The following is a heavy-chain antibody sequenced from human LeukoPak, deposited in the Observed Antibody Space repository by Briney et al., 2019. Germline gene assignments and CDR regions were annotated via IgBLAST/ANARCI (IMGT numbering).Heavy chain of an antibody. Sequence: SETLSLTCTVSGGSISSYYWSWIRQPPGKGLEWIGYIYYSGSTNYNPSLKSRVTISVDTSKSQFSLKLSSVTAADTAVYYCARGLRWDYFDYWGQGTLVTVSS. V-gene: IGHV4-59*08. CDR3: ARGLRWDYFDY. CDR1: GGSISSYY. CDR2: IYYSGST. D-gene: IGHD4-23*01. J-gene: IGHJ4*02.